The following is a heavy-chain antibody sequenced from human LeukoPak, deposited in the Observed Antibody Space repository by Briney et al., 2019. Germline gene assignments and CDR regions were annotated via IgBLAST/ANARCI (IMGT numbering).Heavy chain of an antibody. V-gene: IGHV4-59*01. CDR1: GGSINGYY. CDR2: IYNRGSI. Sequence: PSETLSLTCTVSGGSINGYYWSWIRQPPGKGLEWIGYIYNRGSINYNPSLKSRVTISVDTSKNQFSLNLSSVTAADTAVYYCARLVSTKDYFDYWGQGTLVTVSS. D-gene: IGHD5/OR15-5a*01. CDR3: ARLVSTKDYFDY. J-gene: IGHJ4*02.